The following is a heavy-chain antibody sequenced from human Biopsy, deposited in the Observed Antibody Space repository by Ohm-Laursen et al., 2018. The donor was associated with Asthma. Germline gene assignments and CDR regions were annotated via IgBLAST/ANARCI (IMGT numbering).Heavy chain of an antibody. CDR1: GVALSGYT. V-gene: IGHV1-58*01. D-gene: IGHD2/OR15-2a*01. Sequence: KVSCNASGVALSGYTFEWVRQARGLGLEWIAWIVFASGATNYAKNFQDRLTVTRDMSAGSVSMELRGLSSTDTAVYYCAAGRTSLQGESLIWGQGTLVPVSS. J-gene: IGHJ4*01. CDR3: AAGRTSLQGESLI. CDR2: IVFASGAT.